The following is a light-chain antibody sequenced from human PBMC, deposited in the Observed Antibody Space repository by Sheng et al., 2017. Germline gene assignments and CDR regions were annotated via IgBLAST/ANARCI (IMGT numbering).Light chain of an antibody. Sequence: QSVLTQPPSASGTPGQWVTISCSGSSSNIGSNTVNWYQQLPGTAPKLLIYSNNQRPSGVPDRFSGSKSGTSASLAISGLQSEDEADYYCAAWDDSLNGWVFGGGTEADRP. J-gene: IGLJ3*02. CDR3: AAWDDSLNGWV. V-gene: IGLV1-44*01. CDR1: SSNIGSNT. CDR2: SNN.